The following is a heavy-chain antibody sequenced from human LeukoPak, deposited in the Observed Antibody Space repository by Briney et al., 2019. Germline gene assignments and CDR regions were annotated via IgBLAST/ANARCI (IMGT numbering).Heavy chain of an antibody. Sequence: GGSLRLSCAASGFNFSIYSMNWVRQAPGKGLEWVAKIKQDGSEKYYVDSVKGRFTISRDNAKNSLYLQMNSLRAEDTALYYCARVSYYPHDAFDIWGQGTMVTVSS. CDR2: IKQDGSEK. J-gene: IGHJ3*02. CDR1: GFNFSIYS. CDR3: ARVSYYPHDAFDI. V-gene: IGHV3-7*01. D-gene: IGHD1-26*01.